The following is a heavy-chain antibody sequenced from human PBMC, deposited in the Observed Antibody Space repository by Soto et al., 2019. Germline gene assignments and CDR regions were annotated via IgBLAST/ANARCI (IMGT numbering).Heavy chain of an antibody. Sequence: SETLSLTCTVSGGSISSSSYYWGWIRQPPGKGLEWIGSIYYSGSTYYNPSLKSRVTISVDTSKNQFSLKLSSVTAADTAVYYCARHVRNGSGSYPPLWIFDYWGQGTLVTVSS. CDR2: IYYSGST. CDR3: ARHVRNGSGSYPPLWIFDY. D-gene: IGHD3-10*01. CDR1: GGSISSSSYY. V-gene: IGHV4-39*01. J-gene: IGHJ4*02.